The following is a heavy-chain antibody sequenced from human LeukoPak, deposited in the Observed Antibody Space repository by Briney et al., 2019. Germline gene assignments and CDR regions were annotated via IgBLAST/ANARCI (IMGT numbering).Heavy chain of an antibody. J-gene: IGHJ4*02. CDR2: IYYSGST. D-gene: IGHD4-17*01. V-gene: IGHV4-59*08. CDR3: ARLAPGYGDSDTDY. CDR1: GGSISSYY. Sequence: SETLSLTCTVSGGSISSYYWSWIRQPPGKGLQWIGYIYYSGSTNYNPSLKSRVTISVDTSKNQFSLRLSSVTAADTAVYYCARLAPGYGDSDTDYWGQGTLATVSS.